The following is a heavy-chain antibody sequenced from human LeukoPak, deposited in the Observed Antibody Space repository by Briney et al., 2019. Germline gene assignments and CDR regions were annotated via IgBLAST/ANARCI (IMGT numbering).Heavy chain of an antibody. CDR2: INHGGST. CDR1: GGSLSAYY. J-gene: IGHJ1*01. Sequence: MPSETLSLTCAVYGGSLSAYYWTWIRQPPGKGLEWIGEINHGGSTNYNPSLKSRVTISVDTSKNQFSLKLSSVTAADTAVYYCARYLDYGGNSRVFQHWGQGTLVTVSS. V-gene: IGHV4-34*01. CDR3: ARYLDYGGNSRVFQH. D-gene: IGHD4-23*01.